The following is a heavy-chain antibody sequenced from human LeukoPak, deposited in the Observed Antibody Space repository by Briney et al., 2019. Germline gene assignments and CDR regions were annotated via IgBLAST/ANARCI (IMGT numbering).Heavy chain of an antibody. CDR2: IKPDGSEN. D-gene: IGHD3-3*01. J-gene: IGHJ2*01. Sequence: GGSLRLSCSASGFTFSRDWMSWVRQAPGKGLECVAKIKPDGSENHYMDSVKGRFTISRDNSKNTLYLQMNSLRAEDTAVYYCARGLTDFWSGYAPDFDLWGRGTLVTVSS. CDR1: GFTFSRDW. CDR3: ARGLTDFWSGYAPDFDL. V-gene: IGHV3-7*01.